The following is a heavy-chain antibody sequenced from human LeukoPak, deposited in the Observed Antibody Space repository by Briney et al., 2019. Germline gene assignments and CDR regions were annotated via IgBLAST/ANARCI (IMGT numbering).Heavy chain of an antibody. V-gene: IGHV4-34*01. D-gene: IGHD2-21*02. CDR3: ARGRRYCGGDCHPPEHYYLDY. CDR2: INHSGST. CDR1: GGSFSGYY. J-gene: IGHJ4*02. Sequence: SETLSLTCAVYGGSFSGYYWSWIRQPPGKGLEWIGEINHSGSTNYNPSRKSRVTISVDTSKNQFSLKLSSVTAADTAVYYCARGRRYCGGDCHPPEHYYLDYWGQGTLVTVSS.